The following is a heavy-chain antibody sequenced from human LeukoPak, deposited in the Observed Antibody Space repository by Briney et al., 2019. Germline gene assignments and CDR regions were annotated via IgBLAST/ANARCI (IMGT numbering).Heavy chain of an antibody. CDR1: GGSISSGGYS. CDR2: IYHSGST. Sequence: SETLSLTCAVSGGSISSGGYSWRWIRQPPGTGLEWIGYIYHSGSTYYNPSLKSRVTISVDRSKNQFSLKLSSVTAADTAVYYCARTTPSWFDPWGQGTLVTVSS. J-gene: IGHJ5*02. CDR3: ARTTPSWFDP. D-gene: IGHD1-14*01. V-gene: IGHV4-30-2*01.